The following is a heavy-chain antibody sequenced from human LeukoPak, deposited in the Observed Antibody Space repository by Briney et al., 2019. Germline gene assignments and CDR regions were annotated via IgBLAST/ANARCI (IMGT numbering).Heavy chain of an antibody. D-gene: IGHD4-17*01. CDR1: GFTFSHAW. CDR3: TTDATVTTNWLDDAFDI. V-gene: IGHV3-15*01. CDR2: IKSKTDGGTT. J-gene: IGHJ3*02. Sequence: GGSLRLSCAASGFTFSHAWMSWVRQAPGKGLEWVGRIKSKTDGGTTDYAASVKGRFTISRDDSKNTLYLQMNSLKTEDTAVYYCTTDATVTTNWLDDAFDIWGQGTMVTVSS.